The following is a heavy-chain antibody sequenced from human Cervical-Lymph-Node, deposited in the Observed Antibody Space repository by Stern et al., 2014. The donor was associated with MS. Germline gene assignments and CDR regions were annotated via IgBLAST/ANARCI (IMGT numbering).Heavy chain of an antibody. CDR3: AAMEPG. CDR1: GFTFSSYG. V-gene: IGHV3-30*03. D-gene: IGHD5-18*01. CDR2: ISYDGSNK. Sequence: VQLVESGGGVVQPGRSLRLSCAASGFTFSSYGMHWVRQAPGKGLEWVAVISYDGSNKYYADSVKGRFTISRDNSKNTLYLQMNSLRAEDTAVYYCAAMEPGWGQGTLVTVSS. J-gene: IGHJ4*02.